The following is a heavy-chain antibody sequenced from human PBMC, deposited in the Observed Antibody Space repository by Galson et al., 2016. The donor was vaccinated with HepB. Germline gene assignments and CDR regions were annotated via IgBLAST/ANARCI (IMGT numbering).Heavy chain of an antibody. CDR2: IYQGETA. CDR3: ARGTYDFWSGFSPTEYYFDY. D-gene: IGHD3-3*01. Sequence: TLSLTCAVSGVSITSGGFSWNWIRQPPGKGLEWIGYIYQGETAYYTPSLRSRVTMALHRTNNLFSLKLRSVTAADTAVYYCARGTYDFWSGFSPTEYYFDYWGQGALVAVSS. V-gene: IGHV4-30-2*01. CDR1: GVSITSGGFS. J-gene: IGHJ4*02.